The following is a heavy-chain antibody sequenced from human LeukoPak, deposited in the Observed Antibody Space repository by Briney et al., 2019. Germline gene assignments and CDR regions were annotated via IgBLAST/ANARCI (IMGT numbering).Heavy chain of an antibody. Sequence: GGSLRHSCTVSGVTFCGYWMSWVRQAPGQGLGWVANIRDDGGLKNYVDSVRGRFTISRDTAKNSVSLQMNSVRTDDTAVYYYVRDLPWGYFDYWGQGTLVTVSS. CDR2: IRDDGGLK. D-gene: IGHD7-27*01. CDR1: GVTFCGYW. J-gene: IGHJ4*02. V-gene: IGHV3-7*01. CDR3: VRDLPWGYFDY.